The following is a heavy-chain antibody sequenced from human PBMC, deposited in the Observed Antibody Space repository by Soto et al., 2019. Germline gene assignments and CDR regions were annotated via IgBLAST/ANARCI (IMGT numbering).Heavy chain of an antibody. Sequence: SENLSLTCTVSGGSISSGDYYWSWIRQPPGKGLEWIGYIYYSGSTYYNPSLKSRVTISVDTSKNQFSLKLSSVTAADTAVYYCARTLFYRSPYFDYWGQGTLVTVSS. D-gene: IGHD4-4*01. V-gene: IGHV4-30-4*01. CDR1: GGSISSGDYY. CDR3: ARTLFYRSPYFDY. CDR2: IYYSGST. J-gene: IGHJ4*02.